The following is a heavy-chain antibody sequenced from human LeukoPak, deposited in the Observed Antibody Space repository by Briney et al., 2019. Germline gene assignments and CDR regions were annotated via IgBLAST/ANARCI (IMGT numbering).Heavy chain of an antibody. CDR1: GFTFSSYS. V-gene: IGHV3-48*02. CDR2: ISGGSSSV. J-gene: IGHJ4*02. Sequence: GGSLRLSCAASGFTFSSYSMTWVRQAPGKGLEWVSHISGGSSSVYYAESVKGRFTISRDNAKNSLYLQMNSLRDEDTAVYYCARKYGGYADYWGQGTLVTVSS. D-gene: IGHD5-12*01. CDR3: ARKYGGYADY.